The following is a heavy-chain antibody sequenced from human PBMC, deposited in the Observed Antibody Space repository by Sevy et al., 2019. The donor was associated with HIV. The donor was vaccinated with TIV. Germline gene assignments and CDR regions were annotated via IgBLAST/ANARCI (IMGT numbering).Heavy chain of an antibody. CDR3: ATTKDYYESYGSPFDY. CDR2: FDPEDGET. J-gene: IGHJ4*02. D-gene: IGHD3-22*01. Sequence: ASVKVSCKVSGSTLSRLSMHWVRQVPGKGLEWMGSFDPEDGETIYARKFQGRASMTDDTSTDTAYMELSSLRVEDTDVYYCATTKDYYESYGSPFDYWGQGTLVTVSS. CDR1: GSTLSRLS. V-gene: IGHV1-24*01.